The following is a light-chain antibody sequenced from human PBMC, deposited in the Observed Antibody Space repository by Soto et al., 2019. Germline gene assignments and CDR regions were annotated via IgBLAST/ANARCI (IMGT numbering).Light chain of an antibody. CDR2: SAT. V-gene: IGKV1-39*01. Sequence: DIQMTQSPSSLSASVGDRVTITCRASQTIYQALNWYHQKPGKAPRLLISSATALQRGVPSRFSGSGYGAEFTLIISSLLPEDSGTYYCQQSFTSIFTFGPGTKVDV. CDR3: QQSFTSIFT. CDR1: QTIYQA. J-gene: IGKJ3*01.